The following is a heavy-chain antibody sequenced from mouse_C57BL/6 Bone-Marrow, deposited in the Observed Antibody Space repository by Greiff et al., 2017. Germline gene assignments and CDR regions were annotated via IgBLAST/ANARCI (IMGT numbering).Heavy chain of an antibody. CDR3: ARGHYGSSPWFAY. Sequence: VQLQQPGAELVKPGASVKMSCKASGYTFTSYWITWVKQRPGQGLEWIGDIYPGSGSTNYNEKFKSKATLTVDTSSSTAYMQLSSLTSEDSAVYSCARGHYGSSPWFAYWGQGTLVTVSA. V-gene: IGHV1-55*01. J-gene: IGHJ3*01. CDR1: GYTFTSYW. D-gene: IGHD1-1*01. CDR2: IYPGSGST.